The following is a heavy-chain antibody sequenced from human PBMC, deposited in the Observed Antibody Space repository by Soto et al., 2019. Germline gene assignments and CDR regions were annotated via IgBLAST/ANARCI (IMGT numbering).Heavy chain of an antibody. CDR2: IKSKTDGGTT. V-gene: IGHV3-15*05. D-gene: IGHD6-13*01. J-gene: IGHJ6*03. CDR1: GFTFSNAW. Sequence: PGGSLRLSCAASGFTFSNAWMSWVRQAPGKGLEWVGRIKSKTDGGTTDNAAPVKGRFTISREDSKNTLYLQMNSLKIEDTAVYFCTTDVEQQLVVRYYYYYMDVWGKGTMVTVSS. CDR3: TTDVEQQLVVRYYYYYMDV.